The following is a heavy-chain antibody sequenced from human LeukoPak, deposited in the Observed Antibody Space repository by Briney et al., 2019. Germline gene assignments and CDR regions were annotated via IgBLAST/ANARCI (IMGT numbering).Heavy chain of an antibody. CDR1: GGSISSYY. Sequence: SETLSLTCTVSGGSISSYYWSWIRQPPGKGLEWIGYIYYSGSTNYNPSLKSRVTISVDTSKNQFSLKLSSVTAADTAVYYCARAAPIFGVVIDYWGQGTLVTVSS. CDR3: ARAAPIFGVVIDY. J-gene: IGHJ4*02. V-gene: IGHV4-59*01. D-gene: IGHD3-3*01. CDR2: IYYSGST.